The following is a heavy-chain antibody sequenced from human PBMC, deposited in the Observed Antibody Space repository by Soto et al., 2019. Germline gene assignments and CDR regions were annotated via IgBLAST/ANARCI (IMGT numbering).Heavy chain of an antibody. V-gene: IGHV5-51*01. J-gene: IGHJ4*02. CDR2: IYPGDSET. D-gene: IGHD2-15*01. CDR1: GYTVTTSW. Sequence: ESLKISRQGSGYTVTTSWIALVRQKSGKGLEWMGFIYPGDSETRYNPSFQGQVTISADRSINTAYLQWSALKASDTAIYFCARQGEYCSGDNCFTDFWGQGTLVTVSS. CDR3: ARQGEYCSGDNCFTDF.